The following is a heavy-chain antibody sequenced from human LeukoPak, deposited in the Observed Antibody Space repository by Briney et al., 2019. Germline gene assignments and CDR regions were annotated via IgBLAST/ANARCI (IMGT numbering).Heavy chain of an antibody. CDR1: GFTFSSYS. D-gene: IGHD3-16*01. CDR2: ISYDGSNK. J-gene: IGHJ5*02. V-gene: IGHV3-30-3*01. Sequence: PGGSLRLSCAASGFTFSSYSMHWVRQAPGKGLEWVAVISYDGSNKYYAEYVKGRFTISRDNSKNTLYLQMNSLRAEDTAVYYCARGFLYLQTTGNWFDPWGQGTLVTVSS. CDR3: ARGFLYLQTTGNWFDP.